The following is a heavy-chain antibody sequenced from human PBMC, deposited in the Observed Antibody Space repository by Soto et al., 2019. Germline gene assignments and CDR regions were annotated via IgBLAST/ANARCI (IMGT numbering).Heavy chain of an antibody. V-gene: IGHV3-15*01. CDR2: IKSKTDGGTT. Sequence: GGSLRLSCAASGFTFSNAWMSWVRQAPGKGLEWVGRIKSKTDGGTTDYAAPVKGRFTISRDDSKNTLYLQMNSLKTEDTAVYYCTTDLYGSGSYYQMGLDYWGQGTLVTVSS. J-gene: IGHJ4*02. CDR3: TTDLYGSGSYYQMGLDY. D-gene: IGHD3-10*01. CDR1: GFTFSNAW.